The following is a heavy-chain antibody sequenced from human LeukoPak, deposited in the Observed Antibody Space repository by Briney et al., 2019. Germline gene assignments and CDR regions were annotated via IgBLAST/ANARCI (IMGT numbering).Heavy chain of an antibody. CDR2: IYYSGST. V-gene: IGHV4-59*08. J-gene: IGHJ5*02. D-gene: IGHD6-13*01. CDR3: ARKKAGKQQLQWFDP. Sequence: SETLSLTCTVSGGSISSYYWSWIRQPPGKGLEWIGYIYYSGSTNYNPSLKSRVTISVDTSKNQFSLKLSSVTAADTAVYYCARKKAGKQQLQWFDPWGQGTLVTVSS. CDR1: GGSISSYY.